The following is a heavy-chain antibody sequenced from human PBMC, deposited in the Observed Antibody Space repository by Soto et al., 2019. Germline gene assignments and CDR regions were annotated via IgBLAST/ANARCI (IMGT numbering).Heavy chain of an antibody. Sequence: HPGGSLRLSCAASGFTFSSYGMHWVRQAPGKGLEWVAVIWYDGSNKYYADSVKGRFTISRDNSKNTLYLQMNSLRAEDTAVYYCARDVAYSSSWYPPGYWGQGTLVT. D-gene: IGHD6-13*01. CDR2: IWYDGSNK. V-gene: IGHV3-33*01. J-gene: IGHJ4*02. CDR3: ARDVAYSSSWYPPGY. CDR1: GFTFSSYG.